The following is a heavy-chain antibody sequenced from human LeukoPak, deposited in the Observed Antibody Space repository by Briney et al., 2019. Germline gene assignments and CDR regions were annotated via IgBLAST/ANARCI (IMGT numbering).Heavy chain of an antibody. V-gene: IGHV5-51*01. D-gene: IGHD2-2*02. J-gene: IGHJ4*02. Sequence: AESLKISCKAAAYTNARSWIVCVGQMAGEGVLVLVIVFSVDCGTRYSPSVQGRVTISVDKSINTAYLQWSSLQAADTAMYYCARQECTTTSCHTIYYWVQGTLVTVSS. CDR1: AYTNARSW. CDR2: VFSVDCGT. CDR3: ARQECTTTSCHTIYY.